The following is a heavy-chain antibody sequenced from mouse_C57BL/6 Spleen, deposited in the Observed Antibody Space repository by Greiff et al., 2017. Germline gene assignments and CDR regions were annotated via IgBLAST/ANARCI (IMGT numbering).Heavy chain of an antibody. CDR1: GYMFTDYY. V-gene: IGHV1-26*01. CDR2: INPNNGGS. CDR3: ARSTKVVTLDY. J-gene: IGHJ2*01. Sequence: VQLQQSGPELVKPGASVKISCKASGYMFTDYYMHWVKQSHGKSLVWSGDINPNNGGSSYNQKFKGKATLTVDKSSSTAYMELRSLTSEDSAVYYCARSTKVVTLDYWGQGTTLTVSS. D-gene: IGHD1-3*01.